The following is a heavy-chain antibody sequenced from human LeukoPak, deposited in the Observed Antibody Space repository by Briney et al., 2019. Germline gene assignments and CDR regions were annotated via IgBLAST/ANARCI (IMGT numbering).Heavy chain of an antibody. D-gene: IGHD4-17*01. CDR1: GGSFSGYY. CDR2: INHSGST. J-gene: IGHJ4*02. CDR3: ARARDYARWYFDY. Sequence: SETLSLTCTVYGGSFSGYYWSWIRQPPGKGLEWIGEINHSGSTNYNPSLTSRGTVSLDTSKNHFSLQLSSVTAADTAVYYCARARDYARWYFDYWGQGTLVTVSS. V-gene: IGHV4-34*01.